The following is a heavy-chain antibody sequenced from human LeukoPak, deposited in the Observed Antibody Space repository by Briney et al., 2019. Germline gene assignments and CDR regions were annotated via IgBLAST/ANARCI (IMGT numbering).Heavy chain of an antibody. CDR3: VRDVAYYGGNHDY. Sequence: GGSLRLSCEASGFNYSDYYLTWVRQAPGKGLEWVANINQDATEKNYVDSVKGRFTISRDNAKKSLFLQMNNLRADDTAMYYCVRDVAYYGGNHDYWGPGTLVIVSS. CDR1: GFNYSDYY. D-gene: IGHD4-23*01. J-gene: IGHJ4*02. V-gene: IGHV3-7*01. CDR2: INQDATEK.